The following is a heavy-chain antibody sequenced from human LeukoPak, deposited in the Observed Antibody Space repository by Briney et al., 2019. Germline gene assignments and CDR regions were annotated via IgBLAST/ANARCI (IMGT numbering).Heavy chain of an antibody. D-gene: IGHD3-10*02. J-gene: IGHJ6*04. CDR1: GFTFSQYN. CDR3: AELGITMIGGV. Sequence: PGGSLRLSCAASGFTFSQYNMNWVRQAPGKGLEWVSYISTDSRSKYYADSVKGRFTISRDNAKNSLYLQMNSLRAEDTAVYYCAELGITMIGGVWGKGTTVTISS. CDR2: ISTDSRSK. V-gene: IGHV3-48*04.